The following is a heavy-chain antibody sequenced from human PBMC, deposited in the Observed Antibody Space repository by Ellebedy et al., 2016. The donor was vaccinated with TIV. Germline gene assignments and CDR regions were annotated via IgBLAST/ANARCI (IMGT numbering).Heavy chain of an antibody. Sequence: ASVKVSCKASGGTFSSYANSWVRQAPGQGLEWLGRIIPILGIANYAQTLQSRVTITADKSTSTAYMELSSLRSAETAVYYCASVHGGDGWYFDLWGRGTLVTVSS. CDR1: GGTFSSYA. CDR2: IIPILGIA. V-gene: IGHV1-69*04. J-gene: IGHJ2*01. D-gene: IGHD2-21*02. CDR3: ASVHGGDGWYFDL.